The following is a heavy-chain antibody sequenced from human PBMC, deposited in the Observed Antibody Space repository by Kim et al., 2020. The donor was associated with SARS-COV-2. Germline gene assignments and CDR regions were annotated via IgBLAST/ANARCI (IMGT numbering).Heavy chain of an antibody. CDR2: MNPNSGNT. Sequence: ASVKVSCKASGYTFTSYDINWVRQATGQGLEWMGWMNPNSGNTGYAQKFQGRVTMTRNTSISTAYMELSSLRSEDTAVYYCARGAYCSSTSCYFSYYYYGMDVWGQGTTVTVSS. D-gene: IGHD2-2*01. CDR1: GYTFTSYD. J-gene: IGHJ6*02. CDR3: ARGAYCSSTSCYFSYYYYGMDV. V-gene: IGHV1-8*01.